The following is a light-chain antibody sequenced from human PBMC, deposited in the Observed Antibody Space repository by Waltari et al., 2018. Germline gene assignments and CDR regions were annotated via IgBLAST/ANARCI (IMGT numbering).Light chain of an antibody. CDR3: CSYAGSSTVL. V-gene: IGLV2-11*01. J-gene: IGLJ2*01. CDR2: DVT. Sequence: QSALTQPRSVSGSPGQSVTISCTGTSSDVGGYKYLPWYQQHPGKAPKLTIYDVTKRPSGVPDRFSGSKSGNTASLTISGLQAEDEADYYCCSYAGSSTVLFGGGTKLTVL. CDR1: SSDVGGYKY.